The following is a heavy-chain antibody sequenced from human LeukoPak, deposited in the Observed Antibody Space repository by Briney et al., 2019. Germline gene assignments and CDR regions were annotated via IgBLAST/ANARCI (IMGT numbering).Heavy chain of an antibody. CDR1: GVSISSYS. CDR3: ARDTYDYGSSAYYFDY. Sequence: SETLSLTCTVSGVSISSYSWSWIRQPAGKGLEGIGRIYTSGSTNYNPSLKSRVTLPVDTSKNQFSLKLGSGTAADTAVYYCARDTYDYGSSAYYFDYWGQGTLVTVSS. CDR2: IYTSGST. V-gene: IGHV4-4*07. J-gene: IGHJ4*02. D-gene: IGHD3-10*01.